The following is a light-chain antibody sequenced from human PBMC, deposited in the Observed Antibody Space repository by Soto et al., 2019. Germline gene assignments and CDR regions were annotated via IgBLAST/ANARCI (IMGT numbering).Light chain of an antibody. CDR1: SSSIGAGYD. Sequence: QSVLTQPPSVSGAPGQRVTISCTGSSSSIGAGYDVHWYQQLPGTAPKLLISGNTNRPSGVPDRFSGSKSGTSASLAISGLQAEDEADYYCQSFDISLRGYVFGTGTKLTVL. CDR2: GNT. V-gene: IGLV1-40*01. CDR3: QSFDISLRGYV. J-gene: IGLJ1*01.